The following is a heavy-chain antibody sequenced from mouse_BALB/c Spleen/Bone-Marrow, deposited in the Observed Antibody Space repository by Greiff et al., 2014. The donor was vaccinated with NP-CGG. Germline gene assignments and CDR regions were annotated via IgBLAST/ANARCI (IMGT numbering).Heavy chain of an antibody. CDR2: ISTYSGNT. CDR1: GYTFTDYA. D-gene: IGHD2-4*01. V-gene: IGHV1-67*01. J-gene: IGHJ3*01. CDR3: ARGSYYDPAWFAY. Sequence: QVQLQQSGPELVRPGVSVKISCKGSGYTFTDYAMHWVKQSHVKSLEWIGVISTYSGNTNYNQKFKGKATMTVDKSSSTAYMELARLTSEDSAIYYCARGSYYDPAWFAYWGQGTLVTVSA.